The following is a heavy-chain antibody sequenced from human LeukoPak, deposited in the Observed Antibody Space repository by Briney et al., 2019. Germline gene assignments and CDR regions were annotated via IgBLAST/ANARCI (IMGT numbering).Heavy chain of an antibody. J-gene: IGHJ4*02. V-gene: IGHV4-59*01. Sequence: SETLSLTCTVSGGSIRSFFWSWIRQPPGKGLEWIGYIYYSGSTNYNPSLKSRVTISVDTSKNQFSLKLSSVTAADTAVYYCATSPRYGDYGPFDYWGQGTLVTVSS. D-gene: IGHD4-17*01. CDR1: GGSIRSFF. CDR2: IYYSGST. CDR3: ATSPRYGDYGPFDY.